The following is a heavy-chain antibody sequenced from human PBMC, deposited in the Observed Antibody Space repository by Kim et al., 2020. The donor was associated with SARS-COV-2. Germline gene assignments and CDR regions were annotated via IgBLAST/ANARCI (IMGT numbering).Heavy chain of an antibody. CDR1: GFTFADFA. CDR3: TRANYADGRRDAFDL. V-gene: IGHV3-49*03. Sequence: GGSLRLSCTASGFTFADFAISWFRRAPGKGLEWVGFITPTTSGGAILYAASVKGRFTISRDDSKSVAYLQMNSLKTEDTSLSYCTRANYADGRRDAFDL. J-gene: IGHJ3*01. D-gene: IGHD3-16*01. CDR2: ITPTTSGGAI.